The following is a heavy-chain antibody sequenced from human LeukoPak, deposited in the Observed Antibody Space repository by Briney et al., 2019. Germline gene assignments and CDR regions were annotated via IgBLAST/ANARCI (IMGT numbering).Heavy chain of an antibody. D-gene: IGHD2-21*01. CDR1: GYSFTDYY. Sequence: GASVKVSCKTSGYSFTDYYMHWVRQAPGQGLEWMGWINPNSGGTSSAQKFQGRVTMTRDTSIITVYMEMNWLTSDDTAIYYCARADRLHGGPYLIGPWGQGTLVTVSS. CDR3: ARADRLHGGPYLIGP. V-gene: IGHV1-2*02. J-gene: IGHJ5*02. CDR2: INPNSGGT.